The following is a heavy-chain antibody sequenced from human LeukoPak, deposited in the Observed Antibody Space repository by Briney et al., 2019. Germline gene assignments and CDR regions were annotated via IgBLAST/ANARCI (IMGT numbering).Heavy chain of an antibody. V-gene: IGHV3-74*01. CDR3: ARAIHLVGAFDI. D-gene: IGHD1-26*01. CDR1: GFTFGSYW. J-gene: IGHJ3*02. Sequence: GSLRLSCAASGFTFGSYWMHWVRQAPGKGLVCVSRINSEGTSTSYADSVKGRFTISRDNAKNTLYLQMNSLRAEDTAVYYCARAIHLVGAFDIWGQGTMVTVSS. CDR2: INSEGTST.